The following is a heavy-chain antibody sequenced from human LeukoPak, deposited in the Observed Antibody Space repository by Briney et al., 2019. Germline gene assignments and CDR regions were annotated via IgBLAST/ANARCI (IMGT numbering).Heavy chain of an antibody. V-gene: IGHV3-30-3*01. CDR1: GFTFSSYA. Sequence: GGSLRLSCAASGFTFSSYAMHWVRQAPGKGLEWVAVISYDGSNKYYADSVKGRFTISRDNSKNTLYLQMNSLRAEDTAVYYCARDQGDGYPDYWGQGTLVTVSS. J-gene: IGHJ4*02. CDR3: ARDQGDGYPDY. D-gene: IGHD5-24*01. CDR2: ISYDGSNK.